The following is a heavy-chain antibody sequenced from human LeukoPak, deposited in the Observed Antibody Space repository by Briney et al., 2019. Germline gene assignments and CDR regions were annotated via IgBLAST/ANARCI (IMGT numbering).Heavy chain of an antibody. CDR1: GGTFSSYA. CDR2: IIPIFGTA. CDR3: ARSSMVRGVLINWFDP. Sequence: ASVNLSCKASGGTFSSYAISWVRQAPGQGLEWMGGIIPIFGTANYAQKFQGRVTITADESTSTAYMELSSLRSEDTAVYYCARSSMVRGVLINWFDPWGQGTLVTVSS. D-gene: IGHD3-10*01. J-gene: IGHJ5*02. V-gene: IGHV1-69*13.